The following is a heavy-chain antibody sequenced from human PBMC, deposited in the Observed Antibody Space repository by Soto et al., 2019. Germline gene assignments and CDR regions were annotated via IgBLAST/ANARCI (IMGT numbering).Heavy chain of an antibody. Sequence: GESLKISCKGSGYSFTNYWIGWVRQMSGKGLEWMGSIYPGDSDTRYSPSFRGQVTISADKSISTAYLQWSSLKASDTAMYYCARLLYYDSSGHEYYFDYWGQGTLVTVSS. J-gene: IGHJ4*02. CDR1: GYSFTNYW. CDR3: ARLLYYDSSGHEYYFDY. D-gene: IGHD3-22*01. CDR2: IYPGDSDT. V-gene: IGHV5-51*01.